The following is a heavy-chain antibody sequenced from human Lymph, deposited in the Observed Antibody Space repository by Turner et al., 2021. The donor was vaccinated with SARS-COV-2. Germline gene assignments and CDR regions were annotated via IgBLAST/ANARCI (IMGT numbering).Heavy chain of an antibody. V-gene: IGHV3-23*01. CDR2: SRGSGGST. D-gene: IGHD5-18*01. CDR3: AKEGDTAMVNFDY. Sequence: EFLLLESVGFFVQPVGSLLLSFAASGFTFSSDAMTGVGQAPGKGMERVSASRGSGGSTYYADSVKGRFTISRDNSKNKLYLQMNSLRAEDTAVYYCAKEGDTAMVNFDYWGQGTMVTVSS. CDR1: GFTFSSDA. J-gene: IGHJ4*02.